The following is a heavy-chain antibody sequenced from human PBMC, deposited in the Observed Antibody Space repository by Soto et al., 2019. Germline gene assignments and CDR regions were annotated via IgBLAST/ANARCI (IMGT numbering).Heavy chain of an antibody. CDR1: GFTFSSYG. D-gene: IGHD2-2*01. CDR2: ISYDGGNK. Sequence: PGGSLRLSCAASGFTFSSYGMHWVRQAPGKGLEWVAVISYDGGNKYYADSVKGRFTLSRDDPKNTVFLQMNSLRAEDTAVYYCAKTLGYCTSSSCSREFYYYYGMDVWAQGTTVTVSS. V-gene: IGHV3-30*18. CDR3: AKTLGYCTSSSCSREFYYYYGMDV. J-gene: IGHJ6*01.